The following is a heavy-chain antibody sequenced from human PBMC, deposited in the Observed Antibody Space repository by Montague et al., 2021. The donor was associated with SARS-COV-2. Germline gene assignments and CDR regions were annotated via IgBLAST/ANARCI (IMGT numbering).Heavy chain of an antibody. Sequence: SETLSLTCTVAVGSSSSGNYYWGWIRQPPGKGLEWIGSIYYSGSTYYNPSLKSRVTIFVDTSKNQFSLKLSSVTAADTAVYYCASPTYYYDSSGSDAFDIWGQGTMVTVSS. CDR1: VGSSSSGNYY. J-gene: IGHJ3*02. CDR3: ASPTYYYDSSGSDAFDI. CDR2: IYYSGST. V-gene: IGHV4-39*01. D-gene: IGHD3-22*01.